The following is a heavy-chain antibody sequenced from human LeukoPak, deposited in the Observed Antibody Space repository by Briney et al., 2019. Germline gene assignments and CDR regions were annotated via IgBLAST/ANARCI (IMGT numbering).Heavy chain of an antibody. CDR3: ARANYYDSIGDAFDI. CDR2: INPNSGGT. D-gene: IGHD3-22*01. Sequence: ASVKVSCKASGYTFTSYYMHWVRQAPGQGLEWMGWINPNSGGTNYAQKFQGWVTMTRDTSINTAYMELSSLKSDDTAVYYCARANYYDSIGDAFDIWGQGTMVTVSS. CDR1: GYTFTSYY. J-gene: IGHJ3*02. V-gene: IGHV1-2*04.